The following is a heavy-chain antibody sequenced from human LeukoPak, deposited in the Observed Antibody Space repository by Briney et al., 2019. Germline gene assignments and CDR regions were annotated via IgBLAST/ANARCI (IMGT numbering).Heavy chain of an antibody. V-gene: IGHV3-48*01. CDR2: ISSSSSTI. CDR1: GFTFSSYS. Sequence: GGSLRLSCAASGFTFSSYSMNWVRQATGKGLEWVSYISSSSSTIYYADSVKGRFTISRDNAKNSLYLQMNSLRAEDTAVYYCARAPLYCSSTSCYPLYAFDIWGQGTMVTVSS. D-gene: IGHD2-2*01. J-gene: IGHJ3*02. CDR3: ARAPLYCSSTSCYPLYAFDI.